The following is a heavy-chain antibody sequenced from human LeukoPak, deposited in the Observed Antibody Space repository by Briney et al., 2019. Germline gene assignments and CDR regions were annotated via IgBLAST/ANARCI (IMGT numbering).Heavy chain of an antibody. Sequence: GGSLRLSCAASGFTFSSYGMHWVRQAPGKGLERVAFIRYDGSNKYYADSVKGRFTISRDNSKNTLYLQMNSLRAEDTAVYYCAKDWNYDISTGYLWGIIDYWGQGTLVTVSS. CDR2: IRYDGSNK. V-gene: IGHV3-30*02. D-gene: IGHD3-9*01. CDR3: AKDWNYDISTGYLWGIIDY. J-gene: IGHJ4*02. CDR1: GFTFSSYG.